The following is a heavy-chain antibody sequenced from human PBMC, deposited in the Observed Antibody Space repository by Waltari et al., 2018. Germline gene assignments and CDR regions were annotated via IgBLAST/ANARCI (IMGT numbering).Heavy chain of an antibody. CDR3: TRGEPERFLEWLKSDSPAHYMDV. CDR2: ISSSGTTK. CDR1: GFTFSDYY. J-gene: IGHJ6*03. D-gene: IGHD3-3*01. V-gene: IGHV3-11*04. Sequence: QVQLVESGGGLVKPGGSLRLSCAASGFTFSDYYMNWIRQAPGKGLEWVSYISSSGTTKYYVDSVKGRFTISRDNAKNSLYLQMNSLRAEDTAVYYCTRGEPERFLEWLKSDSPAHYMDVWGKGTTVTISS.